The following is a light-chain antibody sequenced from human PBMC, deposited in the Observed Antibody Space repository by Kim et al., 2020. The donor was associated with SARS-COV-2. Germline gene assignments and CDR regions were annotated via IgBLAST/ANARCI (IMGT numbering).Light chain of an antibody. CDR1: QSVSSY. CDR3: QQRSNCPPFT. J-gene: IGKJ3*01. V-gene: IGKV3-11*01. CDR2: DAS. Sequence: EIVLTQSPATLSLSPGERATLSCRASQSVSSYLAWYQQKPGQAPRHLIYDASNRATGIPARFSGSGSGTDFTLTISSLEPEDFAFYYCQQRSNCPPFTFGPGTKVDIK.